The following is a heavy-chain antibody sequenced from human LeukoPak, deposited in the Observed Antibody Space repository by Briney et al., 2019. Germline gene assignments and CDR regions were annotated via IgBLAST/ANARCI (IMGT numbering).Heavy chain of an antibody. J-gene: IGHJ4*02. V-gene: IGHV3-43*02. CDR3: AKGGYYYDSSGHDY. CDR1: GFTFDDYA. CDR2: ISGDGGRT. Sequence: GGSLRLSCAASGFTFDDYAMHWVRQAPGKGLEWVSLISGDGGRTYYAEFVEGRFTISRDNSKNSPYLQMNSLRTEDTALYYCAKGGYYYDSSGHDYWGQGTLVTVSS. D-gene: IGHD3-22*01.